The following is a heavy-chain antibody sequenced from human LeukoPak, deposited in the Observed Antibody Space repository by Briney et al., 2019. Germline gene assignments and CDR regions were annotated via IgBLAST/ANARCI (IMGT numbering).Heavy chain of an antibody. J-gene: IGHJ6*02. CDR1: GGSISSYY. Sequence: SETLSLTCTVSGGSISSYYWSWIRQPPGKGLEWIGYIYYSGSTNYNPSLKSRVTISVDTSKNQFSLKLSSVTAADTAVYYCANYGSSGQGMDVWGQGTTVTVSS. D-gene: IGHD3-22*01. CDR3: ANYGSSGQGMDV. CDR2: IYYSGST. V-gene: IGHV4-59*01.